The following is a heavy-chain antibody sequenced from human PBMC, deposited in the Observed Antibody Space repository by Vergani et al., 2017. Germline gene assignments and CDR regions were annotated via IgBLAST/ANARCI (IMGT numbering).Heavy chain of an antibody. CDR2: VYHTGTT. CDR1: GYYISSGYH. Sequence: QVQLQESGPGLVKPSETLSLTCVVSGYYISSGYHWGWIRQPPGKGLEWIGTVYHTGTTYYNPSLKSQVTISVDKSKNQFYVNLSSVTAADTAVYYCARQYSGYTRWFFLWGQGTLVTVSS. CDR3: ARQYSGYTRWFFL. J-gene: IGHJ5*02. D-gene: IGHD3-22*01. V-gene: IGHV4-38-2*01.